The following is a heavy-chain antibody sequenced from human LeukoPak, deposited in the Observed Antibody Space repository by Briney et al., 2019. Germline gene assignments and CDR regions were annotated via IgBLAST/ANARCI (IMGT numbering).Heavy chain of an antibody. J-gene: IGHJ4*02. Sequence: GSLRISCAASGFKFRSFFKSWVRQAPGKGLDLVSGISDSGDTTYYADSVKGRFTISRDNSKNTLYLQLNSLRAEDTAMYYCVRGIASHDFFSRGDWGQGTLVTVSS. CDR2: ISDSGDTT. CDR1: GFKFRSFF. D-gene: IGHD2-21*01. CDR3: VRGIASHDFFSRGD. V-gene: IGHV3-23*01.